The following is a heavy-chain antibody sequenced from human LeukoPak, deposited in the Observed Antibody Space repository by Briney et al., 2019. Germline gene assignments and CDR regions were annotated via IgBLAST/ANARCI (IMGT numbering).Heavy chain of an antibody. CDR3: TSPLPMVTAIYYYYKDV. J-gene: IGHJ6*03. Sequence: PGGSLRLSCAACGFTFSGSAMHRVRQASGKGLEWVGRIRSKANSYATAYAASVKGRFTISRDDSKNTAYLQMNSLKTEDTAVYYCTSPLPMVTAIYYYYKDVWGKGTTVTVSS. D-gene: IGHD2-21*02. V-gene: IGHV3-73*01. CDR1: GFTFSGSA. CDR2: IRSKANSYAT.